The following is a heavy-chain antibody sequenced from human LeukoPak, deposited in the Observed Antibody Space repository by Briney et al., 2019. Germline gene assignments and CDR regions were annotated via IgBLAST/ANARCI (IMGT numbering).Heavy chain of an antibody. J-gene: IGHJ4*02. D-gene: IGHD2-2*01. Sequence: GGSLRLSCAASGFTFSSYDMHWVRQAPGKGLEWVAFIRYDGSNKYYADSVKGRFTISRDNSKNTLYLQMNSLRAEDTAVYYCAKEGCSSTSCYAAFDYWGQGTLVTVSS. V-gene: IGHV3-30*02. CDR3: AKEGCSSTSCYAAFDY. CDR2: IRYDGSNK. CDR1: GFTFSSYD.